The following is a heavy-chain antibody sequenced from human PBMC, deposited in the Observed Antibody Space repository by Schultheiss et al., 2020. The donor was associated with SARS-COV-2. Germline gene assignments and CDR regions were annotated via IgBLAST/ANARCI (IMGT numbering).Heavy chain of an antibody. Sequence: SQTLSLTCTVSGGSISSYYWSWIRQPPGKGLEWIGYIYYSGSTDYNPSLWSRITISVDTSKNQFSLKLSSVTAADTAVYYCARAPRPGPRFDYWGQGTLVTVSS. V-gene: IGHV4-59*01. CDR2: IYYSGST. CDR3: ARAPRPGPRFDY. J-gene: IGHJ4*02. CDR1: GGSISSYY.